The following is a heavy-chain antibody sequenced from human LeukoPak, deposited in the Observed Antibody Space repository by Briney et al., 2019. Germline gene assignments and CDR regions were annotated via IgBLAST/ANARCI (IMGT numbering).Heavy chain of an antibody. J-gene: IGHJ4*02. CDR2: ISYDGSNK. Sequence: PGGSLRLSCAASGFTFSSYAMHWVRQAPGKGLEWVAVISYDGSNKYYADSVKGRFTISRDNSKNTLYLQMNSLRAEDTAVYYCANWVEVTGTTGIWGQGTLVTVSS. CDR1: GFTFSSYA. V-gene: IGHV3-30*04. CDR3: ANWVEVTGTTGI. D-gene: IGHD1-20*01.